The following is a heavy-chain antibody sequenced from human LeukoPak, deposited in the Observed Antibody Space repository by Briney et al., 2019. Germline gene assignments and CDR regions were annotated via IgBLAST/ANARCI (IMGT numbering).Heavy chain of an antibody. Sequence: GGSLRLSCAASGFTFSNYSMNWVRQAPGKGLEWVSYISSSSNTIYYADSVKGRFTISRDNAKNSLFLQMNSLRAEDTAVYYCARLPSGWGVFDHYFDYWGQGTLVTVSS. J-gene: IGHJ4*02. CDR2: ISSSSNTI. CDR3: ARLPSGWGVFDHYFDY. V-gene: IGHV3-48*04. D-gene: IGHD6-19*01. CDR1: GFTFSNYS.